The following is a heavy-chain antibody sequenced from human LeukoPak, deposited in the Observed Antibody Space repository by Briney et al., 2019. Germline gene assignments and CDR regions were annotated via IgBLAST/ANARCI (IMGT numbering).Heavy chain of an antibody. D-gene: IGHD6-19*01. CDR1: GYSISSGYY. V-gene: IGHV4-38-2*01. J-gene: IGHJ4*02. CDR3: ARAYSCGWYDFDF. CDR2: IYHGGST. Sequence: PWETLSLTCAVSGYSISSGYYRGWLRPPARTGLGWIGSIYHGGSTNYNPSLKGRVTISVDTSKNQFSLKLSSVTAADTAVYYCARAYSCGWYDFDFWGQGTMVTVSS.